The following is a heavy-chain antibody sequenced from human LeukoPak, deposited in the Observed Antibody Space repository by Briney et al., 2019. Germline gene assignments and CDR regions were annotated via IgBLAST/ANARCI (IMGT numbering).Heavy chain of an antibody. D-gene: IGHD3-16*01. CDR1: GGSISIYS. CDR2: IFASGST. Sequence: SETLSLTCTVSGGSISIYSWSWIRQPAGKGLEWIGRIFASGSTKYNPSLKRRVTISVDKSKKQFSLKMTSMTAADTAVYYCAREGGGFDYWGQGTLVTVSS. CDR3: AREGGGFDY. V-gene: IGHV4-4*07. J-gene: IGHJ4*02.